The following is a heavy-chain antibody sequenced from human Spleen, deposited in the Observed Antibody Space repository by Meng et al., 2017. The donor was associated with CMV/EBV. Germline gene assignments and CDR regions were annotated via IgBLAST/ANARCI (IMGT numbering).Heavy chain of an antibody. Sequence: ETLSLTCTVYGGSFSGYYWSWIRQSPGKGLEWVSVIYSGGSTYYAESVKGRFTISRDNSKNTLYLQMNSLRAEDTAVYYRARENSRGFLYYGMDVWGQGTTVTVSS. J-gene: IGHJ6*02. D-gene: IGHD3-3*01. V-gene: IGHV3-53*01. CDR2: IYSGGST. CDR1: GGSFSGYY. CDR3: ARENSRGFLYYGMDV.